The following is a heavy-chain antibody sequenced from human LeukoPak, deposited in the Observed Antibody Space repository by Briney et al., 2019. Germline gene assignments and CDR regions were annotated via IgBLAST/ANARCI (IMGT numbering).Heavy chain of an antibody. Sequence: SETLSLTCTVSGGSTSSYYWSWIRQPAGKGLEWIGRIYTSGSTNYNPSLKSRVTMSVDTSKNQFSLKLSSVTAADTAVYYCAASVVVPAARYYYYYMDVWGKGTTVTISS. CDR1: GGSTSSYY. V-gene: IGHV4-4*07. CDR3: AASVVVPAARYYYYYMDV. CDR2: IYTSGST. J-gene: IGHJ6*03. D-gene: IGHD2-2*01.